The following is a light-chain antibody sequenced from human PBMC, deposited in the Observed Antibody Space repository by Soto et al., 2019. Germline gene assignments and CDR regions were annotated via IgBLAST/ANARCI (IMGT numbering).Light chain of an antibody. V-gene: IGLV2-14*01. J-gene: IGLJ3*02. CDR2: EVS. CDR1: TSDVGRYNY. CDR3: SSYTSTITLVV. Sequence: QSVLTQPASVSGSPGQSITISCSGTTSDVGRYNYVSWYQHHPGKAPKLMICEVSNRPSGVSNRFSGSKSGNTASLTISGLQAEDEAHYYCSSYTSTITLVVFGGGTKVTVL.